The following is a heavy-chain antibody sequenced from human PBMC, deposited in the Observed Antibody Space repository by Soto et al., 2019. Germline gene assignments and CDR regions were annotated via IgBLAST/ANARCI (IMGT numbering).Heavy chain of an antibody. CDR1: GFTFSSYW. J-gene: IGHJ4*02. D-gene: IGHD3-22*01. CDR2: IKQDGSEK. V-gene: IGHV3-7*01. Sequence: GGSLRLSCAASGFTFSSYWMSWVRQAQGKGLEWVANIKQDGSEKYYVDSVKGRFTISRDNAKNSLYRQMNSRRAEDTAVYYCARDHHTYYYDSSGYQPHPGFDYWGQGTLVTVSS. CDR3: ARDHHTYYYDSSGYQPHPGFDY.